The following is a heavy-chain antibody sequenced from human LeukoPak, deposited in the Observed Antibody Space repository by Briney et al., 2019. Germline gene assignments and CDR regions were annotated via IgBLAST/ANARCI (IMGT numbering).Heavy chain of an antibody. CDR2: ISWNSGSI. CDR3: AKDSGVRFLEWLFDY. D-gene: IGHD3-3*01. Sequence: GRSLRLSCAASGFTFSSYAMHWVRQAPGKGLEWVSGISWNSGSIGYADSVKGRFTISRDNAKNSLYLQMNSLRAEDTALYYCAKDSGVRFLEWLFDYWGQGTLVTVSS. V-gene: IGHV3-9*01. J-gene: IGHJ4*02. CDR1: GFTFSSYA.